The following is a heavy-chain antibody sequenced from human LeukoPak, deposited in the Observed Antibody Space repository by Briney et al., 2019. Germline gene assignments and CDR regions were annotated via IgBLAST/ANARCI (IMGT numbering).Heavy chain of an antibody. V-gene: IGHV1-69*13. Sequence: ASVKVSCKASGGTFSSYAISWVRQAPGQGLEWMGGIIPIFGTANYAQKFQGRVTITADESTSTAYMELRSLRSDDTAVYYCARDLGTGDTMVSPYAFDIWGQGTMVTVSS. D-gene: IGHD3-10*01. CDR1: GGTFSSYA. CDR3: ARDLGTGDTMVSPYAFDI. J-gene: IGHJ3*02. CDR2: IIPIFGTA.